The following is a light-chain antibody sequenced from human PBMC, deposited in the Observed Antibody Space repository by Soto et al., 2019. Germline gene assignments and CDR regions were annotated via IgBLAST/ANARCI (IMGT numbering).Light chain of an antibody. J-gene: IGLJ1*01. CDR3: SSYPYSTTHV. CDR1: SSDVGGYNY. CDR2: EVN. Sequence: QSALTQPASVSGSPGQSITISCTGTSSDVGGYNYVSWYQQHPGKAPKLMIYEVNNRPSGISNRFSGSKSGNTASLTISGLQAEDAADLYCSSYPYSTTHVFGTGTK. V-gene: IGLV2-14*01.